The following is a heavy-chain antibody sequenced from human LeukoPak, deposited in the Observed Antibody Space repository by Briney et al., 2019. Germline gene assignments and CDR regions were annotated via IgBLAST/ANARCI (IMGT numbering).Heavy chain of an antibody. CDR3: ARDYYDSSGYEI. V-gene: IGHV3-23*01. CDR1: GFTFSSYA. Sequence: WRSLRLSCAASGFTFSSYAMSWVRQAPGQGLVCFSAINSSGGSTYYADSVKGRFTISRDNAKNSLYLQMNSLRAEDTAVYYCARDYYDSSGYEIWGQGTMVTVSS. CDR2: INSSGGST. D-gene: IGHD3-22*01. J-gene: IGHJ3*02.